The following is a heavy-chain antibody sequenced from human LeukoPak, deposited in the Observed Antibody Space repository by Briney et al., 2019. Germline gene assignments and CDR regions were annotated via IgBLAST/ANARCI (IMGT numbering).Heavy chain of an antibody. CDR3: AKVPRQHDNWFDP. CDR2: ISSSSIII. CDR1: GFTFSSHS. D-gene: IGHD6-13*01. V-gene: IGHV3-48*01. J-gene: IGHJ5*02. Sequence: GGSLRLSCAASGFTFSSHSMNWVRQAPGKGLEWVSYISSSSIIIHYADSVKGRFTISRDDAKNSLYLQMSSLRAEDTAVYYCAKVPRQHDNWFDPWGQGTLVTVSS.